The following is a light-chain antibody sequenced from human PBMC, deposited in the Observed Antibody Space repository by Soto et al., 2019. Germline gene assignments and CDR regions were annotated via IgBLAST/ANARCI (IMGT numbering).Light chain of an antibody. V-gene: IGLV1-51*01. J-gene: IGLJ3*02. CDR1: SYNIGNNY. CDR2: DNN. CDR3: GTWDFSLSAGV. Sequence: QSVLTQPPSVSAAPGQKVTISCSGSSYNIGNNYVSWYQQLPGTAPKLLIYDNNKRPSGIPDRFSGSKSGTSATLGITGLQTGDEADYYCGTWDFSLSAGVFGGGTKVTVL.